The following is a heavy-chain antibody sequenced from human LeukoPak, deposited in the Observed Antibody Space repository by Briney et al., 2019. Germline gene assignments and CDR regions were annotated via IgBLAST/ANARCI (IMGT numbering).Heavy chain of an antibody. D-gene: IGHD3-22*01. V-gene: IGHV3-23*01. CDR2: ISGSGGST. J-gene: IGHJ4*02. CDR1: GFTFSCYA. CDR3: ATGVTYYYHSSGYSAFDY. Sequence: GGSLRLSCAASGFTSGFTFSCYAMSWVRQAPGKGLEWVSGISGSGGSTYYADSVKGRFTISRDNSKNTLYLQINSLRAEDTAVYYCATGVTYYYHSSGYSAFDYWGQGTLVTVSS.